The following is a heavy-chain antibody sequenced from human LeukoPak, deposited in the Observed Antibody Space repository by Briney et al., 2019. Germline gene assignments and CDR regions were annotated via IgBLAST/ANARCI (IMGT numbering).Heavy chain of an antibody. V-gene: IGHV3-7*04. J-gene: IGHJ4*02. CDR1: GFTFSSDW. CDR2: IKQDGSDR. D-gene: IGHD3-10*01. CDR3: ARGYGSGASGPYYFDY. Sequence: GGSLRLSCAASGFTFSSDWLSWVRQAPGKGLEWVANIKQDGSDRYYEDSVKGRFTSSRDNAKNSLYLQVNSARVEDTAVYYCARGYGSGASGPYYFDYWGQGTLVSVPS.